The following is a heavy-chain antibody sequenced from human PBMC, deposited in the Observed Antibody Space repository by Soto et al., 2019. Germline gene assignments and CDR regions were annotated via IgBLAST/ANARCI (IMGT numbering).Heavy chain of an antibody. CDR2: IYASGST. J-gene: IGHJ1*01. V-gene: IGHV4-4*07. Sequence: SETLSLTCTVSGGSISSHYWSWIRQPAGKGLEWIGRIYASGSTNYNPSLKSRVTMSLDTSRNQFSLKLTSVTAADTAMYYCARGGGHQVQGKKRVGTWGRGILVTVSS. CDR1: GGSISSHY. CDR3: ARGGGHQVQGKKRVGT. D-gene: IGHD1-1*01.